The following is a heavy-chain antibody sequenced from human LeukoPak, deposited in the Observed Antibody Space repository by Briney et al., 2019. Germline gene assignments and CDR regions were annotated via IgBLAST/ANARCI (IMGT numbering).Heavy chain of an antibody. J-gene: IGHJ4*02. V-gene: IGHV1-69*13. Sequence: GASVRVSCTASGGTFSSYAISWVRQPPEQGVEWMGGIIPIFGTANYAQTFQGRVTITADEPTSTAYMELSSLRSEDTAVYYCARGKREGLRYFDWLSSPKLTYFDYWGQGTLVTVSS. CDR2: IIPIFGTA. CDR1: GGTFSSYA. D-gene: IGHD3-9*01. CDR3: ARGKREGLRYFDWLSSPKLTYFDY.